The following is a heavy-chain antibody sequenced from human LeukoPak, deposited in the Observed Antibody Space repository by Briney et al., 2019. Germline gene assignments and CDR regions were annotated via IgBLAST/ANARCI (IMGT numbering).Heavy chain of an antibody. CDR1: GFTLSSFE. CDR2: ISSSGGTI. Sequence: PGGSLRLSCAASGFTLSSFEMNWVRPAPGKGLEWVSYISSSGGTIYYADSVKGRFTISRDNAKSSLYLQMNGLRAEDTAGYYCAELGITMSGGVWGKGTTVTISS. D-gene: IGHD3-10*02. V-gene: IGHV3-48*03. J-gene: IGHJ6*04. CDR3: AELGITMSGGV.